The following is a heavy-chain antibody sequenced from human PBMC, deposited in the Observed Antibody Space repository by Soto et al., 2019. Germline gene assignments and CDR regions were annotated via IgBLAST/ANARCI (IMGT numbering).Heavy chain of an antibody. CDR2: IYYSGST. J-gene: IGHJ3*02. D-gene: IGHD6-19*01. CDR1: GGSISSYY. Sequence: SETLSLTCTVSGGSISSYYWSWIRQPPGKGLEWIGYIYYSGSTNYNPSLKSRVTISVDTSKNQFSLKLSSVTAADTAVYYCATTYSSGWSHAFDIWGQGTMVTVSS. V-gene: IGHV4-59*08. CDR3: ATTYSSGWSHAFDI.